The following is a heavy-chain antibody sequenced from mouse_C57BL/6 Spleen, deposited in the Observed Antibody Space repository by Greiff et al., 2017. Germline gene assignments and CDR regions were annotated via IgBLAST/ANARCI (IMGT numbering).Heavy chain of an antibody. Sequence: VQLQQPGAELVKPGASVKLSCKASGYTFTSYWMHWVKQRPGQGLEWIGMIHPNSGSTNYNEKFKSKATLTVDKSSSTAYMQLSSLTSEDSAVYYCARDGLYYGSSRGYFDVWGTGTTVTVSS. CDR1: GYTFTSYW. J-gene: IGHJ1*03. CDR2: IHPNSGST. V-gene: IGHV1-64*01. D-gene: IGHD1-1*01. CDR3: ARDGLYYGSSRGYFDV.